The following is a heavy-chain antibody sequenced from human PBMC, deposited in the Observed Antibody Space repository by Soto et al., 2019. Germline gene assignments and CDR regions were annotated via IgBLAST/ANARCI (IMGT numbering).Heavy chain of an antibody. CDR3: ARGVATVTTTHFDY. D-gene: IGHD4-17*01. Sequence: QVQLQQWGAGLLKPSETLSLTCAVYGGSFRGYYWSWIRQPPGKGLEWIGEINHSGSTNYNPSLNSRVTISVDTSKNQFYLKLSSVTAADTAVYYCARGVATVTTTHFDYWGQGTLVTGSS. CDR2: INHSGST. J-gene: IGHJ4*02. CDR1: GGSFRGYY. V-gene: IGHV4-34*01.